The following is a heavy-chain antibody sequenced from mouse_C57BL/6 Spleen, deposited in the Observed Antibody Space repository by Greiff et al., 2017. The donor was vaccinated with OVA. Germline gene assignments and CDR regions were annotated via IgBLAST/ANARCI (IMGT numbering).Heavy chain of an antibody. CDR3: ARSGSTMADFDY. CDR2: IHPSDSYT. CDR1: GYTFTSYW. D-gene: IGHD2-1*01. V-gene: IGHV1-69*01. J-gene: IGHJ2*01. Sequence: VQLQQPGAELVMPGASVKLSCKASGYTFTSYWMHWVKQRPGQGLEWIGEIHPSDSYTNYNQKFKGKSTMTVDKSSSTAYMQLSSLTSEDSAVYYCARSGSTMADFDYWGQGTTVTVSS.